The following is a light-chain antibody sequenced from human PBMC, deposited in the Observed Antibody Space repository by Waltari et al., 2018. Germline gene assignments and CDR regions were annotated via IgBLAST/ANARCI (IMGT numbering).Light chain of an antibody. CDR1: QSLLYSNGYTY. V-gene: IGKV2-28*01. CDR2: LGS. CDR3: MQALQTVYT. Sequence: DIVMTQSPLSLAVTPGEPASISCRSSQSLLYSNGYTYLDWYLQKPGQSPQLLIYLGSTRASGVPDRFSGSGSGIDFTLKISRVEAEDVGVYYCMQALQTVYTFGQGTKLGI. J-gene: IGKJ2*01.